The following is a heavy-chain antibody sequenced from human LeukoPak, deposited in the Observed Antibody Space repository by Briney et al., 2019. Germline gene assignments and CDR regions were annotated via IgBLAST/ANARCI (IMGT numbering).Heavy chain of an antibody. CDR2: INPNSGGT. CDR1: GYTFTGYY. CDR3: ARDPTTVTTQHYYYYYGMDV. V-gene: IGHV1-2*02. D-gene: IGHD4-11*01. Sequence: GASVKVSCKASGYTFTGYYMHWVRQAPGQGLEWMGWINPNSGGTNYAQRFQGRVTMTRDTSISTAYMELSRLRSDDTAVYYCARDPTTVTTQHYYYYYGMDVWGQGTTVTVSS. J-gene: IGHJ6*02.